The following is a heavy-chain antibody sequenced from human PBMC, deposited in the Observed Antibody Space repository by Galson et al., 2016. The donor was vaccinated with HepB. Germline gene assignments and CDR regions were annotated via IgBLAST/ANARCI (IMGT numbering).Heavy chain of an antibody. CDR1: GGTLSNYA. J-gene: IGHJ4*02. D-gene: IGHD1-26*01. CDR3: ARGRGSGAGRYFDY. Sequence: SVKVSCKASGGTLSNYAINWVRQAPGQGLEWMGGSIPIFGTANYAQKFQGRVTITADRSTNTAYMELSGLRSEDTAVYYCARGRGSGAGRYFDYWGQGTLVTVST. V-gene: IGHV1-69*06. CDR2: SIPIFGTA.